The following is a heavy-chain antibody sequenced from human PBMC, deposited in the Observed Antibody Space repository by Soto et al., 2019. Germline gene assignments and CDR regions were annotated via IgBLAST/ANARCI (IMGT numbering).Heavy chain of an antibody. CDR2: ISSSGST. CDR3: ARSGVTGIVIPSHWFDP. Sequence: PSETLSLTCTVSGDSIGGVGYWSWIRQSPGRGLEWIGCISSSGSTYYNPALNNRISLSLDTSQNQFSLKLLSVTAADTAIYYCARSGVTGIVIPSHWFDPWGQGTLVTVSS. J-gene: IGHJ5*02. V-gene: IGHV4-31*03. CDR1: GDSIGGVGY. D-gene: IGHD2-21*02.